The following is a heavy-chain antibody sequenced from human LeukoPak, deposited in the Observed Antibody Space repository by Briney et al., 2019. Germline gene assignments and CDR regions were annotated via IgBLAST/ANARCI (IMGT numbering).Heavy chain of an antibody. D-gene: IGHD1-26*01. CDR3: ATSRDGIVGASDAFDI. J-gene: IGHJ3*02. CDR1: GGSISSGSYY. V-gene: IGHV4-61*02. Sequence: SQTLSLTCTVSGGSISSGSYYWSWIRQPAGKGLEWIGRIYTSGSTNYNPSLKSRVTISVDTSKNQFSLKLSSVTAADTAVYYCATSRDGIVGASDAFDIWGQGTMVTVSS. CDR2: IYTSGST.